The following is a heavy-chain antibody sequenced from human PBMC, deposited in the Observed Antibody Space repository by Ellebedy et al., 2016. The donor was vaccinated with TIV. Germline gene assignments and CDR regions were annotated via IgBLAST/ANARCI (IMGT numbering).Heavy chain of an antibody. CDR1: GYTFTSYG. D-gene: IGHD2-2*01. CDR3: ARAQSLVHWPRTYNWFDP. CDR2: MNPNSGNT. Sequence: ASVKVSCKASGYTFTSYGLSWVRQATGQGLEWMGWMNPNSGNTGYAQKFQGRVTMTRNTSISTAYMELSSLRSEDTAVYYCARAQSLVHWPRTYNWFDPWGQGTLVTVSS. J-gene: IGHJ5*02. V-gene: IGHV1-8*02.